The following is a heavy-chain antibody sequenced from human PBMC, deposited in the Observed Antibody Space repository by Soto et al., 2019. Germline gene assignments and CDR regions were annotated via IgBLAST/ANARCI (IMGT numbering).Heavy chain of an antibody. CDR1: GYTFTINW. CDR3: ATPGGRDFNAFDV. D-gene: IGHD2-21*02. CDR2: IFPIDSDT. J-gene: IGHJ3*01. Sequence: GESLKISCGGSGYTFTINWIGLVLQMPGKGLEWMGIIFPIDSDTRYSPSSQGQVTISADNSISTAYLQWSSLKASDTAIYYCATPGGRDFNAFDVWGQGTMVTVSS. V-gene: IGHV5-51*01.